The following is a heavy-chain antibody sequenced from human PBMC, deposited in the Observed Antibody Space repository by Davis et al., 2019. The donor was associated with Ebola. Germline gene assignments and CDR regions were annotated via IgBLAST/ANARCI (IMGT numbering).Heavy chain of an antibody. V-gene: IGHV4-59*01. CDR2: IYYGVNT. D-gene: IGHD3-22*01. Sequence: SETLSLTCTVSDASISAYCWSWIRQPPGKGLEWIGHIYYGVNTNYNPSLKSRVTISVDTSKNQFSLKLSSVTAADTAVYYCARETRSYYYDSSGYYSTFAFDIWGQGTMVTVSS. CDR1: DASISAYC. CDR3: ARETRSYYYDSSGYYSTFAFDI. J-gene: IGHJ3*02.